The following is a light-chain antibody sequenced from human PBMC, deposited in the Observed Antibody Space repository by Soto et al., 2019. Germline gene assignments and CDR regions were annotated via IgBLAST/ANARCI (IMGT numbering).Light chain of an antibody. CDR1: QSISTW. V-gene: IGKV1-5*01. J-gene: IGKJ2*01. CDR3: QQYTRYSYT. Sequence: DIQMTQSPSTLSASVGDSVTITCRAGQSISTWLAWYQQKPGKAPKLLIYDASSLERGVPSRFSGSGSGTEFTLTISSLQPDDFAAYYCQQYTRYSYTFGQGTKLEIK. CDR2: DAS.